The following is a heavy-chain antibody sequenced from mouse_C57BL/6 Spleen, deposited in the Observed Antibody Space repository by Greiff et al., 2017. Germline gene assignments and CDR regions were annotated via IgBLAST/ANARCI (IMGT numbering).Heavy chain of an antibody. Sequence: QVQLQQSGAELVKPGASVKLSCKASGYTFTEYTIHWVKQRSGQGLEWIGWFYPGGGSIKYTEKFKDKATLTADKSSSTVYMELSRLTSEDAAVYFCSRGKIYYDYDDDPWFAYWGQGTLVTVSA. CDR1: GYTFTEYT. J-gene: IGHJ3*01. D-gene: IGHD2-4*01. CDR3: SRGKIYYDYDDDPWFAY. V-gene: IGHV1-62-2*01. CDR2: FYPGGGSI.